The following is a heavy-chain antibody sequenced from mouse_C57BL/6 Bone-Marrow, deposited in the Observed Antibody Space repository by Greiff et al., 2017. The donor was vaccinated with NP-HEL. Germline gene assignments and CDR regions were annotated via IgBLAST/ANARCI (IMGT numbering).Heavy chain of an antibody. CDR2: IYPGNSDT. V-gene: IGHV1-5*01. CDR1: GYTFTSYW. J-gene: IGHJ2*01. D-gene: IGHD2-3*01. Sequence: VQLKESGTVLARPGASAKMSCKTSGYTFTSYWMHWVKQRPGQGLEWIGAIYPGNSDTSYNQKFKGKAKLTAVTSASTAYMELSSLTNEDSAVYYCTRYDHFDYWGQGTTLTVSS. CDR3: TRYDHFDY.